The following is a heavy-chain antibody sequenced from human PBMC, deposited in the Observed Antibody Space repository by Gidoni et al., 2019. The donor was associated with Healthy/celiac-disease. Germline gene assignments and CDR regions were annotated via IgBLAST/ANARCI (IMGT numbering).Heavy chain of an antibody. CDR2: IKSKTDGGTT. CDR3: TTAAFGELLLYYYYGMDV. CDR1: GFTFSNAW. J-gene: IGHJ6*02. D-gene: IGHD3-10*01. V-gene: IGHV3-15*01. Sequence: EVQLVESGGGLVKPGGSLRLSCAASGFTFSNAWMSWVRQAPGKGLEWVGRIKSKTDGGTTDYAAPVKGRFTISRDDSKNTLYLQMNSLKTEDTAVYYCTTAAFGELLLYYYYGMDVWGQGTTVTVSS.